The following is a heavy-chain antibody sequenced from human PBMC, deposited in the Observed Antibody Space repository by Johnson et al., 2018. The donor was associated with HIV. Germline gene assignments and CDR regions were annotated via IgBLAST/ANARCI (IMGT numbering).Heavy chain of an antibody. CDR1: AFTFSSYA. V-gene: IGHV3-30*04. CDR2: ISYDGSNK. CDR3: ARDPGNGGRPFDAFDV. J-gene: IGHJ3*01. Sequence: VQLVESGGGVVQPGRSLRLSCAASAFTFSSYAMHWVRQAPGKGLEWVAVISYDGSNKYYADSVKGRFTISRDNSKNTVFLQMDSLRGEDTAVYYCARDPGNGGRPFDAFDVWGQWTMVTVSS. D-gene: IGHD4-23*01.